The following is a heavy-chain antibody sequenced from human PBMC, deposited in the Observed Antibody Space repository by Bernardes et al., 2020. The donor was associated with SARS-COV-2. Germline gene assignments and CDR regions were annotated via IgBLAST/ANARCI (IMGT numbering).Heavy chain of an antibody. Sequence: GESLKISCKSSEYSFINYWITWVRQTPGKGLEWMGRIDPSDSYTNYSPSFQGHVTISADRSISTAYLEWSSLKASDTAIYYCVRHQLHSSGYYQPSWYFDLWGRGTLVTVSS. CDR2: IDPSDSYT. J-gene: IGHJ2*01. CDR1: EYSFINYW. V-gene: IGHV5-10-1*01. CDR3: VRHQLHSSGYYQPSWYFDL. D-gene: IGHD3-22*01.